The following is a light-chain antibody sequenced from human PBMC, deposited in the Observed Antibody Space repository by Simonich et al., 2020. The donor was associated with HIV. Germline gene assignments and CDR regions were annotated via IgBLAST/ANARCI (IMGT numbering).Light chain of an antibody. CDR2: TAS. CDR3: QQSYVTLLT. J-gene: IGKJ4*01. V-gene: IGKV1-39*01. Sequence: DIQMTQSPSSLSASLGDRVTITCRASQSISRYLNWYQQKPGKAPNILIYTASTLQSRVPSRFSGDGSVTDFTLTITSLQPEDFATYYCQQSYVTLLTFGGGTKVEIK. CDR1: QSISRY.